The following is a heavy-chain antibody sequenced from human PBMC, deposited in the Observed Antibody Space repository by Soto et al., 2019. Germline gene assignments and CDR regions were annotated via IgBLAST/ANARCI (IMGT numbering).Heavy chain of an antibody. V-gene: IGHV6-1*01. CDR1: GDSVSTNSGA. J-gene: IGHJ4*02. Sequence: SQTLSLTCAISGDSVSTNSGAWNWIRQSPSRGLEWLGRTFYRSRWYSDYADSVKGRININSDTSKNPFSLQLSSVTPEDPAVYYRASAGSKMYRRHPHFHYWGQGTMV. CDR3: ASAGSKMYRRHPHFHY. D-gene: IGHD2-2*01. CDR2: TFYRSRWYS.